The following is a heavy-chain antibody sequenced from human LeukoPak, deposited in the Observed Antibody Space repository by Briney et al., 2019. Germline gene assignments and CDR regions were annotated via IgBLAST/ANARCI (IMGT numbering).Heavy chain of an antibody. CDR2: IYYSGST. D-gene: IGHD5-18*01. J-gene: IGHJ3*02. CDR3: ARDSGYSYGYSDVFGI. V-gene: IGHV4-59*01. Sequence: PSETLSLTCTVSGGSISSYYWSWIRQPPGKGLEWIGYIYYSGSTNYNPSLKSRVTISVDTSKNQFSLKLSSVTAADTAVYYCARDSGYSYGYSDVFGIWAQGKMVTVSS. CDR1: GGSISSYY.